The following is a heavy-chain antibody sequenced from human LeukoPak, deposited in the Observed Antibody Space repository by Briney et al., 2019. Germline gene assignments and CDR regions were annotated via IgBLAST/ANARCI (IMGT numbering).Heavy chain of an antibody. D-gene: IGHD6-19*01. V-gene: IGHV1-2*02. J-gene: IGHJ3*02. CDR3: AKDDDVAVGLDAFDI. CDR1: GYTFTGYY. CDR2: INLKSGGT. Sequence: ASVKVSCEASGYTFTGYYLHWVRKAPGQGLEWMGRINLKSGGTDSAQKFHGRVTITRETSISTVYMELIRLRSDDTAVYYCAKDDDVAVGLDAFDIWGQGTLVTVS.